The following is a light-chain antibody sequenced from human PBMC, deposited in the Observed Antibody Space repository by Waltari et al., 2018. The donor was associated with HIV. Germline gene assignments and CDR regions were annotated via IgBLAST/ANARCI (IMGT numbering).Light chain of an antibody. CDR2: GAL. CDR3: EHYNKGLRSFT. Sequence: EIVLTQSPATLSVSPGEGATLSCRASQHVGNNFAWYQQKPGLAARLIIYGALTRDTGTPTRFSGSGSGTDFTITISSLQSDDFAVYYCEHYNKGLRSFTIGPGTKVDI. V-gene: IGKV3D-15*01. J-gene: IGKJ3*01. CDR1: QHVGNN.